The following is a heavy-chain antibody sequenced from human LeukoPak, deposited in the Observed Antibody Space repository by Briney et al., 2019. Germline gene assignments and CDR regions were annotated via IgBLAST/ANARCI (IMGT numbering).Heavy chain of an antibody. CDR2: IIPIFGTA. D-gene: IGHD6-19*01. CDR3: ARDEARRIAVAVAAFDI. CDR1: GGTFSSYA. Sequence: SVKVSCKASGGTFSSYAISWVRQAPGQGLEWMGGIIPIFGTANYAQKFQGRVTITADESTSTAYMELSSPRSEDTAVYYCARDEARRIAVAVAAFDIWGQGTMVTVSS. V-gene: IGHV1-69*13. J-gene: IGHJ3*02.